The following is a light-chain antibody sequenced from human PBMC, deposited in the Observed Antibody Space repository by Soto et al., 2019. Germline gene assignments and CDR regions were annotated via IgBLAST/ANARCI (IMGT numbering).Light chain of an antibody. CDR2: RAS. Sequence: EIVMTQSPATLSVSPGERATLSCRASQSISNNLAWYQQKPGQPPRLLIYRASTRATGIPARFSGSGSGTEFTLTISSRQSEDFSMYYCHHYNNWPPWTFGQGTKVEIK. J-gene: IGKJ1*01. V-gene: IGKV3-15*01. CDR1: QSISNN. CDR3: HHYNNWPPWT.